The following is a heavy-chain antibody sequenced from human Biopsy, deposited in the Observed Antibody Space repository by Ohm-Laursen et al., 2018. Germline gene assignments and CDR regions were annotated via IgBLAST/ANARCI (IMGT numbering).Heavy chain of an antibody. V-gene: IGHV4-59*01. CDR3: ARGRGYYSDRTVPGYFDL. D-gene: IGHD3-22*01. CDR2: IYYTGNT. CDR1: GDSISTYY. Sequence: GTLSLTCTVSGDSISTYYWSWIRQPPGKGLQWIGYIYYTGNTDYNPSLQSRVTISVDTSKNHFSLRLRSVTPADTAIYYCARGRGYYSDRTVPGYFDLWGRGTLVTVSS. J-gene: IGHJ2*01.